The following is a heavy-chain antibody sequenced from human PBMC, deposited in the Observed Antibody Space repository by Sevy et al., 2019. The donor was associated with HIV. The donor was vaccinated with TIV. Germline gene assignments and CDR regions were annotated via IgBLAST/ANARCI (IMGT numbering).Heavy chain of an antibody. CDR1: GFTFSSYA. D-gene: IGHD2-21*02. J-gene: IGHJ4*02. CDR3: VKGAYCGGDCYLNFDY. CDR2: ISGSGGST. V-gene: IGHV3-23*01. Sequence: GGSLRFSCAASGFTFSSYAMSWVRQAPGKGLEWVSAISGSGGSTYYADSVKGRFTISRDNSKNTLYLQMNSLRAEDTAVYYCVKGAYCGGDCYLNFDYWGQGTLVTVSS.